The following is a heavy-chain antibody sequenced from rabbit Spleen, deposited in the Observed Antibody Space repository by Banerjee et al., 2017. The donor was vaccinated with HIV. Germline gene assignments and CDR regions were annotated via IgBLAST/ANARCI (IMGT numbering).Heavy chain of an antibody. CDR2: INIVTGKP. CDR1: GVSFNAKDV. D-gene: IGHD7-1*01. Sequence: QEQLVESGGGLVQPEGSLTLTCKASGVSFNAKDVMCWVRQAPGKGLEWITCINIVTGKPVYATWAKGRFTISRTSSTTVTLRMTSLTAADTATYFCARDLVTAIGWNFALWGPGTLVTVS. V-gene: IGHV1S45*01. CDR3: ARDLVTAIGWNFAL. J-gene: IGHJ4*01.